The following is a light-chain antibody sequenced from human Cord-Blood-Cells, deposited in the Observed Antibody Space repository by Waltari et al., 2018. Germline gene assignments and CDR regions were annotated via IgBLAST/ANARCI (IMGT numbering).Light chain of an antibody. CDR3: QQRSNWPPGFT. V-gene: IGKV3-11*01. CDR2: DAS. CDR1: QSVSRY. Sequence: EIVLTQSPATLSLSPGERATLSCRASQSVSRYLAWYQQKPGQAPRLLSYDASNRATGIPARFSGSGSGTDFTRTISSLEPEDFAVYYCQQRSNWPPGFTFGPGTKVDIK. J-gene: IGKJ3*01.